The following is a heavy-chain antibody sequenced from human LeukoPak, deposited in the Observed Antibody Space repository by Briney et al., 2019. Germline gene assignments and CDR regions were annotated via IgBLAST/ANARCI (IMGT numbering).Heavy chain of an antibody. V-gene: IGHV3-74*01. J-gene: IGHJ3*02. CDR1: GFTFSTSW. CDR2: INSDGSRI. Sequence: PGGSLRLSCAASGFTFSTSWMHWVRQAPGKGLVWVSRINSDGSRISYVDSVKGRFTISRDNATNTLYLQVNSLRAEDTAVYYCAREGTHDAFDIWGQGTMVTVTS. CDR3: AREGTHDAFDI. D-gene: IGHD1-1*01.